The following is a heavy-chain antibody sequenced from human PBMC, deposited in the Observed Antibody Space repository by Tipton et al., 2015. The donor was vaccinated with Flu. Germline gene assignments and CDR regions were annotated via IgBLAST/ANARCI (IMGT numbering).Heavy chain of an antibody. CDR2: IYYSGST. CDR1: GGSISSYY. D-gene: IGHD6-19*01. V-gene: IGHV4-59*01. CDR3: ARIRGIAVAGTYFDY. Sequence: TLSLTCTVSGGSISSYYWSWIRQPPGKGLEWIGYIYYSGSTNYNPSLKSRVTISVDTSKNQFSLKLSSVTAADTAVYYCARIRGIAVAGTYFDYWGQGTLVTVSS. J-gene: IGHJ4*02.